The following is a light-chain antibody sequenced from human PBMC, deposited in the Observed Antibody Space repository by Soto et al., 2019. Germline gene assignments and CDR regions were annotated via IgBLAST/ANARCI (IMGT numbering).Light chain of an antibody. CDR1: QGVNTW. CDR3: QQADSFPWT. J-gene: IGKJ1*01. Sequence: DIQMTQSPSSVSASVGDRVTITCRASQGVNTWLAWYQQKPGKAPNLLIYAASSLQSGVPSRFSGRGSGTDFTLTISSPQPEDLATYYCQQADSFPWTFGQGTKVEIK. CDR2: AAS. V-gene: IGKV1-12*02.